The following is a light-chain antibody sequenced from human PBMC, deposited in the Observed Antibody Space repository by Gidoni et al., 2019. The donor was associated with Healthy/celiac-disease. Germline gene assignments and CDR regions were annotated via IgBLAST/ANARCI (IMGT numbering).Light chain of an antibody. J-gene: IGKJ3*01. CDR3: QQYGSSPFT. CDR2: DTS. Sequence: EIVSTQSPGTLSLSPGERATLSCRASQSVSSTSLAWYQQKPGQAPRLLIYDTSSRATGIPDRFSGSGSGTDFTLTISRLEPEDFAVYYCQQYGSSPFTFGPGTKVDIK. V-gene: IGKV3-20*01. CDR1: QSVSSTS.